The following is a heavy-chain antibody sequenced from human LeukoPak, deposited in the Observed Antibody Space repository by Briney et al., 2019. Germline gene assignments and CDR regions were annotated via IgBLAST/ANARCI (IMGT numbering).Heavy chain of an antibody. Sequence: GSLRLSCAASGFTFSSYSKNWVRQAPGKGLEWVSYISSSSSTIYYADSVKGRFTISRDNAKNSLYLQMSSLRAEDTAVYYCARDLDSGYDPYYFDYWGQGTLVTVSS. D-gene: IGHD5-12*01. CDR1: GFTFSSYS. J-gene: IGHJ4*02. V-gene: IGHV3-48*01. CDR2: ISSSSSTI. CDR3: ARDLDSGYDPYYFDY.